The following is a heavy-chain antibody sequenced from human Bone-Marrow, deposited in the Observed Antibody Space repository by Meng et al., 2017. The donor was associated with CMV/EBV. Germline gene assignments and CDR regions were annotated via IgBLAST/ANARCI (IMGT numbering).Heavy chain of an antibody. Sequence: ASVKVSCKASGYTFTGYYMHWVRQAPGQGLEWMGWINPNSGGTNYAQKFQGRVTMTRDTSISTAYMELSRLRSDDTAVYYCAVAVAGYYYYGMDVCGEGTTVTASS. CDR3: AVAVAGYYYYGMDV. J-gene: IGHJ6*04. D-gene: IGHD6-19*01. CDR1: GYTFTGYY. V-gene: IGHV1-2*02. CDR2: INPNSGGT.